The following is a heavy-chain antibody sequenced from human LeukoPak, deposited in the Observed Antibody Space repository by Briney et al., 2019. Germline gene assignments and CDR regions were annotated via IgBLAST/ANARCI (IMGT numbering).Heavy chain of an antibody. J-gene: IGHJ5*02. V-gene: IGHV4-34*11. D-gene: IGHD6-13*01. CDR2: MYYSGST. CDR1: GGSFSGYY. CDR3: ARDPSRSSSWGGYNWFDP. Sequence: SETLSLTCAVYGGSFSGYYWSWIRQPPGKGLEWIAYMYYSGSTNYNPSLKSRITISLDTSKNQFSLKLSSVTAADTAVYYCARDPSRSSSWGGYNWFDPWGQGTLVTVSS.